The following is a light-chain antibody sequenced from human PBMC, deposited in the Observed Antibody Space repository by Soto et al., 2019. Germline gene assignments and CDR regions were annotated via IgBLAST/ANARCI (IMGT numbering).Light chain of an antibody. CDR3: SSYTSSSTVV. CDR1: SSDVGGYNY. CDR2: DVS. Sequence: QSVLTQPASVSGSPGQSITISCTGTSSDVGGYNYVSWYQQHPGRAPQLMIYDVSNRPSGVSNRFSGSRSGNTASLTISGLQTEDEADYYCSSYTSSSTVVFGGATQLTVL. V-gene: IGLV2-14*01. J-gene: IGLJ2*01.